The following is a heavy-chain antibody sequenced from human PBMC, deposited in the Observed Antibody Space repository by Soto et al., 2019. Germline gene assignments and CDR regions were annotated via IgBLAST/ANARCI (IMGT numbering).Heavy chain of an antibody. CDR1: GGSISSSSYY. CDR2: IYYSGST. D-gene: IGHD3-16*01. Sequence: SETLSLTCTVSGGSISSSSYYWGWIRQPPGKGLEWIGSIYYSGSTYYNPSLKSRVTISVDTSKNQFSLKLSSVTAADTAVYYCARLTGYYFAYWGQGTLVPVSS. V-gene: IGHV4-39*01. J-gene: IGHJ4*02. CDR3: ARLTGYYFAY.